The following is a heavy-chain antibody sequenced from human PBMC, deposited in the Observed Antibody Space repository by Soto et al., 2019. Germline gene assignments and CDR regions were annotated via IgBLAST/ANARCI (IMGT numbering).Heavy chain of an antibody. CDR1: GDSFSSYS. Sequence: QVQLQESGPGLVKPSETLSLTCTVSGDSFSSYSWSWIRQPPGRGLEWIGYVYYNGRTTYNPSFKSRLTISIDTSPHHFSLRLSSVTAADTAVYYWAGDYGSGSYRFDYWGQGTLVNVSS. CDR2: VYYNGRT. CDR3: AGDYGSGSYRFDY. V-gene: IGHV4-59*01. D-gene: IGHD3-10*01. J-gene: IGHJ4*02.